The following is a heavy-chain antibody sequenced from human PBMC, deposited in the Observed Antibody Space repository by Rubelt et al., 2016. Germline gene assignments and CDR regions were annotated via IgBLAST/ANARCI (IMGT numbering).Heavy chain of an antibody. CDR2: IYYSGST. V-gene: IGHV4-39*07. CDR3: ASLVPAAIAYDY. D-gene: IGHD2-2*01. CDR1: GGSISSSSYY. Sequence: QVQLQESGPGLVKPSETLSLTCTVSGGSISSSSYYWGWIHQPPGKGLEWIGSIYYSGSTYYNPSLKRRVTISVDTSKNQFSLKLSSVTAADTAVYYCASLVPAAIAYDYWGQGTLVTVSS. J-gene: IGHJ4*02.